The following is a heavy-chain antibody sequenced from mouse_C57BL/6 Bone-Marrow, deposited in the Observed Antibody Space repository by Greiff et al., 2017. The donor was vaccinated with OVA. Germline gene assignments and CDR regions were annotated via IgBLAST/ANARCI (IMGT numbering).Heavy chain of an antibody. V-gene: IGHV1-55*01. CDR1: GYTFTSYW. CDR3: ARAATVVPLHWYFDV. Sequence: QVQLQQPGAELVKPGASVKMSCKASGYTFTSYWITWVKQRPGQGLEWIGDIYPGSGSTNYNEKVKSKATLTVDTPSSTAYMQLSSLTSEDSAVYYCARAATVVPLHWYFDVWGTGTTVTVSS. J-gene: IGHJ1*03. CDR2: IYPGSGST. D-gene: IGHD1-1*01.